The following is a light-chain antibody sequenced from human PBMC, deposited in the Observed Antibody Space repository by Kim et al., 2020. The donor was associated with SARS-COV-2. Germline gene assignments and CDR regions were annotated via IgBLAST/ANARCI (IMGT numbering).Light chain of an antibody. CDR2: SNN. CDR1: SSNIGSKT. V-gene: IGLV1-44*01. Sequence: GQRGTVSCSGSSSNIGSKTVSWYQQLPGTAPKLLIYSNNQRPSGVPDRFSGSKSGTSASLAISGLQSEDEADYYCAAWDDSLNGPVFGGGTKLTVL. CDR3: AAWDDSLNGPV. J-gene: IGLJ2*01.